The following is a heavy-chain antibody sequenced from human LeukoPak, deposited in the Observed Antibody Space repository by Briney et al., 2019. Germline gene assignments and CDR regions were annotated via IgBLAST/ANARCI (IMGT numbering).Heavy chain of an antibody. D-gene: IGHD1-14*01. Sequence: SETLSLTCTVSGGSISSSSYYWGWIRQPPGKGLEWIGSIYYSGSTYYNPSLKSRVTISVDTSKNQFSLKLSSVTAADTAVYYCARDYPEGYFDYWGQGTLVTVSS. J-gene: IGHJ4*02. CDR3: ARDYPEGYFDY. CDR2: IYYSGST. V-gene: IGHV4-39*07. CDR1: GGSISSSSYY.